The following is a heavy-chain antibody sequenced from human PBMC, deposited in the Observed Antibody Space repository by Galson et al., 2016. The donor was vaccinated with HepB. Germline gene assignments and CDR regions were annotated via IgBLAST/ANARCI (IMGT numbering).Heavy chain of an antibody. CDR1: GGSISDDY. V-gene: IGHV4-59*01. D-gene: IGHD3-10*01. Sequence: SETLSLTCSVSGGSISDDYWSWIRQPPGKGPEWIGYIHYTGSTKYIPSLKSRVTISVDTSRNHFSLTLNSVTAADTAVYYCARGRFGGGTNYYGLDVWGQGTTVLVS. J-gene: IGHJ6*02. CDR3: ARGRFGGGTNYYGLDV. CDR2: IHYTGST.